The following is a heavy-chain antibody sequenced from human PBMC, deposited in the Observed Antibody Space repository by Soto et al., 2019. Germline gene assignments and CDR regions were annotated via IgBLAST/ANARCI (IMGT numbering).Heavy chain of an antibody. V-gene: IGHV3-48*03. CDR2: INTRGSTI. CDR1: GFTFNNYA. Sequence: QPGGSLRLSCAASGFTFNNYAMKWVRQAPGKGLEWLSYINTRGSTIYYADSVRGRFTISRDNAKNSLYLQINSLTGDDTAVYYCARVSPYGAADYWGQGTLVTVSS. CDR3: ARVSPYGAADY. J-gene: IGHJ4*02. D-gene: IGHD4-17*01.